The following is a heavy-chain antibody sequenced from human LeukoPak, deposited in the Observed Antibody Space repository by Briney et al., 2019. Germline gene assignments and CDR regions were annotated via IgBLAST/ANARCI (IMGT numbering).Heavy chain of an antibody. V-gene: IGHV4-59*11. CDR3: AGDRNRSWYYY. J-gene: IGHJ4*02. CDR2: IYYSGST. CDR1: GGSMSSHY. D-gene: IGHD6-13*01. Sequence: SETLSLTCTVSGGSMSSHYWSWIRQPPGKGLEYIGYIYYSGSTNYNPSLESRVTISVDTSKNRFSLKLSPVTAADTAIYYCAGDRNRSWYYYWGQGTPVTVSS.